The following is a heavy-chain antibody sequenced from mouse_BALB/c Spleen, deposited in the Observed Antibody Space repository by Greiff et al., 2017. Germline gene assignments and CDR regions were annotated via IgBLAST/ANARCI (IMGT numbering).Heavy chain of an antibody. CDR1: GYTFTSYY. CDR3: ARGEAY. J-gene: IGHJ3*01. V-gene: IGHV1S56*01. CDR2: IYPGDGST. Sequence: VKLQQSGPELVKPGASVKMSCKASGYTFTSYYIHWVKQRPGQGLEWIGWIYPGDGSTKYNEKFKGKTTLTADKSSSTAYMLLSSLTSEDSAIYFCARGEAYWGQGTLVTVSA.